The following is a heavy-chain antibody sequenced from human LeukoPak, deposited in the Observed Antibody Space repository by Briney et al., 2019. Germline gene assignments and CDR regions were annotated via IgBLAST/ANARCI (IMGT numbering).Heavy chain of an antibody. D-gene: IGHD4-17*01. J-gene: IGHJ4*02. V-gene: IGHV4-59*06. Sequence: SETLSLTCTVSGGSIRSYYWSWIRQPPGKGLGWIGYIHHSGSTSYNPSLKSRVNISVDTSKNQFSLKLNSVTAADTAVYFCARVGSTTVTYFDYWGQGTLVTVSS. CDR2: IHHSGST. CDR1: GGSIRSYY. CDR3: ARVGSTTVTYFDY.